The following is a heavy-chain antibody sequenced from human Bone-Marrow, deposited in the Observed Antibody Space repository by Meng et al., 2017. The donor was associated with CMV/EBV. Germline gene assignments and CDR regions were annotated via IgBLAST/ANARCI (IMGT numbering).Heavy chain of an antibody. J-gene: IGHJ6*02. Sequence: GESLKISCAASGFTFSSYWMSWVRQAPGKGLEWVADIKQDGSEKYYVDSVKGRFTISRDNANNSLYLQMNSLRAEDTAVYYCAREFISGRSSSWYPYYYGMDVWGQGTTVTVSS. D-gene: IGHD6-13*01. CDR3: AREFISGRSSSWYPYYYGMDV. CDR1: GFTFSSYW. CDR2: IKQDGSEK. V-gene: IGHV3-7*03.